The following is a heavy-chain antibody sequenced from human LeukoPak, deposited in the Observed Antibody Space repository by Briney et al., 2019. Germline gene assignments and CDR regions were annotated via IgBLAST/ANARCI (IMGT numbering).Heavy chain of an antibody. J-gene: IGHJ5*02. V-gene: IGHV4-30-4*01. CDR3: ARGLTTVTSYNWFDP. CDR1: GGSISSISYY. CDR2: IYYSGST. Sequence: KASETLSLTCTISGGSISSISYYWGWIRQPPGKGLEWIGYIYYSGSTYYNPSLKSRVTISVGTSKNQFSLKLSSVTAADTAVYYCARGLTTVTSYNWFDPWGQGTLVTVSS. D-gene: IGHD4-11*01.